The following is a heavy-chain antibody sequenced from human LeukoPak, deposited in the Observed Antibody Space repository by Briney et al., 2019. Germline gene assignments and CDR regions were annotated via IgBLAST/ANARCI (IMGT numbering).Heavy chain of an antibody. CDR3: ARDRIAAAGPFDY. J-gene: IGHJ4*02. CDR2: ISHDGGAK. V-gene: IGHV3-30*03. CDR1: GFSIGNYG. Sequence: GTSLRLSCAVSGFSIGNYGMHWVRRAPDKGLEWVAMISHDGGAKYYGDSVKGRLTISRDNSENTLYLQMNSLRAEDTAVYYCARDRIAAAGPFDYWGQGTLVTVSS. D-gene: IGHD6-13*01.